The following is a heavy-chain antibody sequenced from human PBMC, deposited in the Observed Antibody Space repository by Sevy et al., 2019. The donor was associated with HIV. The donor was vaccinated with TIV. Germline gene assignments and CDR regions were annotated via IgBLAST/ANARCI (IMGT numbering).Heavy chain of an antibody. CDR1: GFTFSSYA. D-gene: IGHD6-13*01. CDR2: ISSNGGST. J-gene: IGHJ5*02. Sequence: GGSLRLSCSASGFTFSSYAMHWVRQAPGKGLEYVSAISSNGGSTYYADSVKGRFTISRDNSKNTLYLQMSSLRAEDTAVYYCVKGRSPLVRVGPFDPWGQGTLVTVSS. V-gene: IGHV3-64D*06. CDR3: VKGRSPLVRVGPFDP.